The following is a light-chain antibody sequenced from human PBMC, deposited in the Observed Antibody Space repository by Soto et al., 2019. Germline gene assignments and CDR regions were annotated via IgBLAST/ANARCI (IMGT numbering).Light chain of an antibody. Sequence: DIPMTQTPATLSAFAGDRVTVTCRASQSVSSWVAWYQEKPGRGPKLLIYDASTWQSGVPSRFIGSGSGTEFNLTITSLQPDDFATYYCQHYNTYSPGTFGQGTRVEVK. J-gene: IGKJ1*01. V-gene: IGKV1-5*01. CDR1: QSVSSW. CDR3: QHYNTYSPGT. CDR2: DAS.